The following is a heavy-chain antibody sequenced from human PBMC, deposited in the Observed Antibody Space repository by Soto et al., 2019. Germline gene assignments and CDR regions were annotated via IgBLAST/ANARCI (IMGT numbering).Heavy chain of an antibody. CDR1: GHTFTAYY. Sequence: ASVKASCNASGHTFTAYYIHWVRQAPGQGLEWMGWINPNSGDTNYSQKIQGRVTMTRDTSIRTVYMELSGLRSDDTAVYYCARALFLFLDGVPEHYNTASAFWGKGTTVPVS. V-gene: IGHV1-2*02. J-gene: IGHJ6*03. CDR2: INPNSGDT. CDR3: ARALFLFLDGVPEHYNTASAF. D-gene: IGHD3-3*01.